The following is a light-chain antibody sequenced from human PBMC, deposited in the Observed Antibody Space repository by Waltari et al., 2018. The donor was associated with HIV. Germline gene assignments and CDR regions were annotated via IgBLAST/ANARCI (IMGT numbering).Light chain of an antibody. CDR3: QQRSNWPPVT. CDR1: QNIGNY. Sequence: EVVLTPSPSTLSLSQGESATLSCRASQNIGNYFAWYQQKPGQAPRRIIYDASTRAAGIPARCSGSGSGTDFTLTISSLGPEDVAVYYCQQRSNWPPVTFGQGTRLEI. CDR2: DAS. J-gene: IGKJ5*01. V-gene: IGKV3-11*01.